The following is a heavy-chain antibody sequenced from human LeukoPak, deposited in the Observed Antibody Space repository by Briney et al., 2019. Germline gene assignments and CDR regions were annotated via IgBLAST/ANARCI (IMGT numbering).Heavy chain of an antibody. Sequence: KPSETLSLICTVSGGSLSSSTYYWGWIRQPPGKGLEWIGSMYYSGSTYYNQSLKSRVTISVDTSKKQFSLKLTSVTAADTAVYYCARHYYDSSGYYPWYFDYWGQGTLVTVSS. CDR3: ARHYYDSSGYYPWYFDY. CDR1: GGSLSSSTYY. V-gene: IGHV4-39*01. CDR2: MYYSGST. D-gene: IGHD3-22*01. J-gene: IGHJ4*02.